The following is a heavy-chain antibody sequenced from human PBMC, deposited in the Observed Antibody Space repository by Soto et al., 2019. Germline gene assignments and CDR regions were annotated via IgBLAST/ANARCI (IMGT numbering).Heavy chain of an antibody. V-gene: IGHV4-39*07. D-gene: IGHD6-19*01. CDR3: GPRGAVAEPRGY. Sequence: SETLSLTCTVSGGSITSSSYYWGWIRQPPGKGLEWIGDINNSGSTNYNPSLKSRVAISVDTSKNQFSLNLRSVTAADTAVYYCGPRGAVAEPRGYWGQGTLVNVS. CDR1: GGSITSSSYY. J-gene: IGHJ4*02. CDR2: INNSGST.